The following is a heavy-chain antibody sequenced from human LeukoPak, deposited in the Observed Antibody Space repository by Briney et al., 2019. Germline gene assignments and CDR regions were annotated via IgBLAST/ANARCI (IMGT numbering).Heavy chain of an antibody. CDR3: ARQVTMVRGVITDYYYYMDV. CDR2: IYHSGNT. V-gene: IGHV4-38-2*02. Sequence: SETLSLACTVSAYSISSGYYWGWIRQPPGKGLEWIGSIYHSGNTYYNPSLKSRVTMSVDTSKNQFSLNLRSVTAADTAVYYCARQVTMVRGVITDYYYYMDVWGKGTTVTISS. J-gene: IGHJ6*03. CDR1: AYSISSGYY. D-gene: IGHD3-10*01.